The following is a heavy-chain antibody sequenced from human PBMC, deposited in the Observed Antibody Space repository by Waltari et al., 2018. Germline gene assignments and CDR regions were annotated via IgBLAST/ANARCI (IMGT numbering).Heavy chain of an antibody. CDR3: ARIKESGRSRMGPFDY. Sequence: QVQLVQSGAEVKKPASSVTVSCKASGATFNTYALPRVRQAPGQGLEWMGGIIPVFGTANYAQKFRGRVTITADESTSTVYMEVRSLTSEDTAVYYCARIKESGRSRMGPFDYWGQGTLVTVSS. V-gene: IGHV1-69*01. D-gene: IGHD1-26*01. CDR2: IIPVFGTA. J-gene: IGHJ4*02. CDR1: GATFNTYA.